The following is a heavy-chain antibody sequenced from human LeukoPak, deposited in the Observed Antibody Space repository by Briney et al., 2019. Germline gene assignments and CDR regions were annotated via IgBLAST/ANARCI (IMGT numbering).Heavy chain of an antibody. D-gene: IGHD3-16*01. CDR3: ARGPRLLISRYYYYMDV. Sequence: PSETLSLTCAVYGGSFSGYYWSSIRQPPGKGLECSGEINHSGRTNYNPPLMRRVTISVHTSKIQFSLKLSSVTAADTAVYYCARGPRLLISRYYYYMDVWGKGTTVTVSS. CDR1: GGSFSGYY. CDR2: INHSGRT. J-gene: IGHJ6*03. V-gene: IGHV4-34*01.